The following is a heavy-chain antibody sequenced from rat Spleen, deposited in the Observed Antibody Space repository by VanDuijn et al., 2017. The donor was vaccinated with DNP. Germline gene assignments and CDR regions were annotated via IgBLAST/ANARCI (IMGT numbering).Heavy chain of an antibody. Sequence: QVQLKESGPGLVQPSQTLSLTCTVSGLSLTSNSVSWIRPTPGKGLEWMGVMWSDGGTDFNSAIKSPLSISRDTSKSQVFLKMNSLRTEDTAMYFCARKGGYYGGFDYWGQGVMVTVSS. CDR1: GLSLTSNS. V-gene: IGHV2-47*01. CDR3: ARKGGYYGGFDY. D-gene: IGHD1-7*01. CDR2: MWSDGGT. J-gene: IGHJ2*01.